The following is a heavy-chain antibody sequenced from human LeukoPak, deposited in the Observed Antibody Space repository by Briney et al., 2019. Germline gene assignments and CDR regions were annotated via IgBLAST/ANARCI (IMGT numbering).Heavy chain of an antibody. V-gene: IGHV1-2*02. D-gene: IGHD2-15*01. J-gene: IGHJ4*02. CDR2: INPNSGGT. CDR3: AREGCSGGSCPAWRYSFDY. Sequence: ASVKVSCKASGYTFTGYYMHWVRQAPGQGLEWMGWINPNSGGTNYAQKFQGRVTMTRDTSISTAYMELSRLRSDDTAVYYCAREGCSGGSCPAWRYSFDYWGQGTLVTVSS. CDR1: GYTFTGYY.